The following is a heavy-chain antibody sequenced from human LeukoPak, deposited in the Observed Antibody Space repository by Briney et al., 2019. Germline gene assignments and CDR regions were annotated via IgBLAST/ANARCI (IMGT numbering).Heavy chain of an antibody. D-gene: IGHD6-13*01. Sequence: PGRSLRLSCAASGFTFSSYGMHWVRQAPGKGLEWVAVIWYDGSNKYYADSVKGRFTISRDNSKNTLYLQMNSLRAEDTAVYYCAGSIAAAGRSYWGQGTLVTVSS. CDR2: IWYDGSNK. CDR1: GFTFSSYG. CDR3: AGSIAAAGRSY. J-gene: IGHJ4*02. V-gene: IGHV3-33*01.